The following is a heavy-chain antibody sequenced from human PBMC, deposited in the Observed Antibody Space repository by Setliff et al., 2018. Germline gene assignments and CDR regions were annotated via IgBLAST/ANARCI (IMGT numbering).Heavy chain of an antibody. D-gene: IGHD5-12*01. J-gene: IGHJ5*02. CDR2: MNANSGNA. CDR3: ARGKWPRMDTGRWSNWFDP. CDR1: GYSFTSYD. Sequence: ASVKVSCKAFGYSFTSYDINWVRQAPGQGLEWMGWMNANSGNAGCAQKFQGRVTLTRDTSIGTAYMELNSLRYEDTAIYYCARGKWPRMDTGRWSNWFDPWGQGTLVTVSS. V-gene: IGHV1-8*01.